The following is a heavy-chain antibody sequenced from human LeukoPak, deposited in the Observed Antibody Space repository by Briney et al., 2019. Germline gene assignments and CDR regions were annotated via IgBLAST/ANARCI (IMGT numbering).Heavy chain of an antibody. CDR2: INYSVNS. J-gene: IGHJ2*01. CDR3: ARRTYYDTLTGYKYWYFDL. V-gene: IGHV4-59*01. CDR1: GGSISSYY. D-gene: IGHD3-9*01. Sequence: SETLSLTCTVSGGSISSYYWSWVRRPPGKGLQWIGYINYSVNSDYNPSLQSRVTMSVDTSKNQFSLKLNSVTAADTAVYYCARRTYYDTLTGYKYWYFDLWGRGTLVTVSS.